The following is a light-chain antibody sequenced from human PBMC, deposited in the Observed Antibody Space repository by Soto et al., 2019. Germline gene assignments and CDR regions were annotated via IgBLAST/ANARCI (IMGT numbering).Light chain of an antibody. V-gene: IGKV3-20*01. Sequence: EMVLTQSPDTLSLSQGERATISCSASQRVSNNYLAEYQQKLGQAPRLLIYGASSRVSGIPDRCSGSGSGTDFTLTVTRLEPEDFAVFYCQQYGSFPPSFGQGTKLEIK. J-gene: IGKJ2*01. CDR2: GAS. CDR3: QQYGSFPPS. CDR1: QRVSNNY.